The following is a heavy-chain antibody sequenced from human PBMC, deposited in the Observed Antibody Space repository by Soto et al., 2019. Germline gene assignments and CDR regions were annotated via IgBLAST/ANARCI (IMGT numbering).Heavy chain of an antibody. CDR2: IYYSGST. J-gene: IGHJ6*02. V-gene: IGHV4-31*03. CDR3: ARAATPSSIFGVVTLDV. CDR1: GGSISSGDYY. Sequence: SETLSLTCTVPGGSISSGDYYWSWIRQHPGKGLEWIGYIYYSGSTYYNPSLKSRVTISVDTSKNQFSLKLSSVTAADTAVYYCARAATPSSIFGVVTLDVWGQGTTVTVSS. D-gene: IGHD3-3*01.